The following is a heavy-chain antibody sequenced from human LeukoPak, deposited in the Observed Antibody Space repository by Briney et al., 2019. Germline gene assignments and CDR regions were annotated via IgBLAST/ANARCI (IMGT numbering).Heavy chain of an antibody. J-gene: IGHJ4*02. CDR1: GDSISSYY. V-gene: IGHV4-59*01. CDR3: ARTEYYFDH. Sequence: SETLSLTCTVSGDSISSYYWSWIRQPPGKGLEWIGYVYCSGSTHYNPSLKSRLTMSVDTSKNQFSLKLSSVTTADTAVYYCARTEYYFDHWGQGTLVTVSS. D-gene: IGHD3-10*01. CDR2: VYCSGST.